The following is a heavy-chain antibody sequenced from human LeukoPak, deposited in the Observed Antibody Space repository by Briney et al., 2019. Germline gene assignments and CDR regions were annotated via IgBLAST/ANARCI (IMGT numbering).Heavy chain of an antibody. CDR2: ISYDGSNK. Sequence: GGSLRLSCAASGFTFSSYGMHWVRQAPGKGLEWVAVISYDGSNKYYADSVKGRFTISRANAKNSLYLQMNSLRAEDTAVYYCARSIAVAGYYFDYWGQGTLVTVSS. V-gene: IGHV3-30*03. D-gene: IGHD6-19*01. CDR3: ARSIAVAGYYFDY. CDR1: GFTFSSYG. J-gene: IGHJ4*02.